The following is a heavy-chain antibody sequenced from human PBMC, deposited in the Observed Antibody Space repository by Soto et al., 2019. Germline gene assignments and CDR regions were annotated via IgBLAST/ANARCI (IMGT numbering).Heavy chain of an antibody. D-gene: IGHD6-19*01. CDR3: ARDGAGYSSGWYYYYYYMDV. J-gene: IGHJ6*03. CDR1: GDSVSSNSAA. CDR2: TYYRSKWYN. V-gene: IGHV6-1*01. Sequence: SQTLSLTCAISGDSVSSNSAAWNWIRQSPSRGLEWLGRTYYRSKWYNDYAVSVKSRITINPDTSKNQFSLQLNSVTPEDTAVYYCARDGAGYSSGWYYYYYYMDVWGKGTTVTVSS.